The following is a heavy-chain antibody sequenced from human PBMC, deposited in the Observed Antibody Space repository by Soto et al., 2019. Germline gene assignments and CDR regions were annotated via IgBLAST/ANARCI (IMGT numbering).Heavy chain of an antibody. V-gene: IGHV3-30*18. Sequence: LRLSCAASGFTFSSYGMHWVRQAPGKGLEWVAVISYDGSNKYYADSVKGRFTISRDNSKNTLYLQMNSLRAEDTAVYYCAKVQRGYGSGSYYNPLGGYYYYGMDVWGQGTTVTVSS. J-gene: IGHJ6*02. CDR2: ISYDGSNK. CDR3: AKVQRGYGSGSYYNPLGGYYYYGMDV. CDR1: GFTFSSYG. D-gene: IGHD3-10*01.